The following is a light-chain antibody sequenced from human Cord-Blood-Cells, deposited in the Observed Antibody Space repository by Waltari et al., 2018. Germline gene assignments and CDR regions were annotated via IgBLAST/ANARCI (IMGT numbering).Light chain of an antibody. V-gene: IGLV2-11*01. J-gene: IGLJ3*02. CDR1: SSDVGGYNY. CDR2: DVS. CDR3: CSYAGSYTWT. Sequence: QSALTQPRSVSGSTGQLVTISCTGTSSDVGGYNYVSWYQQHPGKAPKLMIYDVSKQPSGVPDRFSGSKSGNTASLTISGLQAEDEADYYCCSYAGSYTWTFGQVT.